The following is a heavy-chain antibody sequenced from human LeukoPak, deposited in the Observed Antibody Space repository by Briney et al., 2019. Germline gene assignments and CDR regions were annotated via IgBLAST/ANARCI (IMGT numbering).Heavy chain of an antibody. CDR3: ASSGYSSSWVPVYYYYMDV. CDR2: IYTSGST. D-gene: IGHD6-13*01. J-gene: IGHJ6*03. Sequence: PSETLSLTCTVSGGSISSGSYYWSWIRQPAGKGLEWIGRIYTSGSTNYNPSLKSRVTISVDTSKNQFSLKLSSVTAADTAVYYCASSGYSSSWVPVYYYYMDVWGKGTTVTVSS. CDR1: GGSISSGSYY. V-gene: IGHV4-61*02.